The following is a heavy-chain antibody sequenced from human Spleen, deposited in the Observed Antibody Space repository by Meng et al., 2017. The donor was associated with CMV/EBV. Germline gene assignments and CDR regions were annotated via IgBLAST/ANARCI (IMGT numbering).Heavy chain of an antibody. V-gene: IGHV3-9*01. Sequence: LSLTCAASGFTFDDYAMHWVRQAPGKGLEWVSGISSDSDTIGYADSVKGRFTISRDNARNSLYLQMNSLRAEDTAVYYCAKEYCSSASCYPSNFDYWGQGTLVTVSS. D-gene: IGHD2-2*01. J-gene: IGHJ4*02. CDR3: AKEYCSSASCYPSNFDY. CDR2: ISSDSDTI. CDR1: GFTFDDYA.